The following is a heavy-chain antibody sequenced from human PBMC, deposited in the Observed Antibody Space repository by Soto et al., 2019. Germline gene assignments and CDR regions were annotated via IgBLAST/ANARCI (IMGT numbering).Heavy chain of an antibody. CDR3: ARGGIAAPGYYYMDV. J-gene: IGHJ6*03. Sequence: SETLSLTCTVSGGSISSYYWSWIRQPPGKGLEWIGYIYYSGSTNYNPSLKSRVTISVDTSKNQFSLKLSSVTAADTAVYYCARGGIAAPGYYYMDVWGKGTTVTVSS. V-gene: IGHV4-59*08. D-gene: IGHD6-6*01. CDR1: GGSISSYY. CDR2: IYYSGST.